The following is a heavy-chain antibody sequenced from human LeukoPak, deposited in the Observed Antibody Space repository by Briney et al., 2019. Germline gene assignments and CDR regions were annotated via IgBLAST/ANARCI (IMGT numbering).Heavy chain of an antibody. CDR3: ARDLPSGYCSSTSCLTGTEVGSNWFDP. J-gene: IGHJ5*02. CDR1: GFTFSSYA. CDR2: ISYDGSNK. D-gene: IGHD2-2*01. V-gene: IGHV3-30-3*01. Sequence: GGSLRLSCAASGFTFSSYAMHWVRQAPGKGLEWVAVISYDGSNKYYADSVKGRFTISRDNSKNTLYLQMNSLRAEDTAVYYCARDLPSGYCSSTSCLTGTEVGSNWFDPWGQGTLVTVSS.